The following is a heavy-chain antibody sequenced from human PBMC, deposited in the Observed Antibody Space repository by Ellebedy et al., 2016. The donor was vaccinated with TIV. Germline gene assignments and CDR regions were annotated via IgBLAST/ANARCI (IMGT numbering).Heavy chain of an antibody. D-gene: IGHD6-19*01. J-gene: IGHJ4*02. CDR2: IRWNSDTI. CDR1: GFNFGGHA. Sequence: SLKISXAASGFNFGGHAMHWVRQAPGKGLEWVSHIRWNSDTIGYADSVKGRFTIPRDHAKNSLYLEMNSLRVEDTGLYYCAMETSGWIDHWGQGTLVTVSS. V-gene: IGHV3-9*01. CDR3: AMETSGWIDH.